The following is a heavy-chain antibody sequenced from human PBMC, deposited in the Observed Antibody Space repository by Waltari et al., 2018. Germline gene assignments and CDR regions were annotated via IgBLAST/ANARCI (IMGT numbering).Heavy chain of an antibody. CDR2: IYSSVTT. D-gene: IGHD6-13*01. J-gene: IGHJ4*02. CDR1: GFTVSSSY. V-gene: IGHV3-53*01. Sequence: EVQLVESGGGLIQPGGSLRLSCAASGFTVSSSYMSWVRQAPGKGREWVSLIYSSVTTYYIDSVKCRFTISRYISKNTLYLQMNSLRAEDTAVYYCARDLGYSSSWGYWGQGTLVTVSS. CDR3: ARDLGYSSSWGY.